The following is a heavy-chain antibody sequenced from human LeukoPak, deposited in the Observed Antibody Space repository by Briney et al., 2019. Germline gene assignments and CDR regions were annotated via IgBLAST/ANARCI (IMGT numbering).Heavy chain of an antibody. D-gene: IGHD3-9*01. CDR3: AKELQYFDWLYDY. CDR1: GFTFSNYA. J-gene: IGHJ4*02. Sequence: PGGSLRLSCAASGFTFSNYAMNWVRQAPGKGLEWVSAISGSGGSTYYADSVKGRFTISRDNSKNTLYLQMNSLRAEDTAVYYCAKELQYFDWLYDYWGQGTLVTVSS. CDR2: ISGSGGST. V-gene: IGHV3-23*01.